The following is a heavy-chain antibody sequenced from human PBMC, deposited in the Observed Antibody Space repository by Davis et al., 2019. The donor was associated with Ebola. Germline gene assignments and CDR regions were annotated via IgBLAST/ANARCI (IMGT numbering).Heavy chain of an antibody. CDR3: ITSSSWEYYYYGMDV. V-gene: IGHV5-51*01. Sequence: GESLKISCKGSGYGFTSYWIGWVRQMPGKGLEWMGIIYPGDSDTRYSPSFQGQVTISADKSISTAYLQWSSLKASDTAMYYCITSSSWEYYYYGMDVWGQGTTVTVSS. D-gene: IGHD6-13*01. J-gene: IGHJ6*02. CDR1: GYGFTSYW. CDR2: IYPGDSDT.